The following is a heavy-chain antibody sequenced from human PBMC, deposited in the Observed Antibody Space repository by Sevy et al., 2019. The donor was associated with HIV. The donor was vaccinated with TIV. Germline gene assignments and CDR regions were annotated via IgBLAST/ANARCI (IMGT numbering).Heavy chain of an antibody. V-gene: IGHV3-48*02. CDR3: ARDPDPRGWDGNY. CDR2: ISSSSSTI. D-gene: IGHD6-19*01. Sequence: GESLKISCAASGFTFSSYSMNWVRQAPGKGLEWVSYISSSSSTIYYADSVKGRFTISRDNAKNSLYLQMNSLRDEDTAVYYCARDPDPRGWDGNYWGQGTLVTVSS. CDR1: GFTFSSYS. J-gene: IGHJ4*02.